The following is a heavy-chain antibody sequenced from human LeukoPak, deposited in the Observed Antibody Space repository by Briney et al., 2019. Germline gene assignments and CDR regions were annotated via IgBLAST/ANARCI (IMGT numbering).Heavy chain of an antibody. CDR1: GFTVSSNH. J-gene: IGHJ4*02. CDR3: ARAEQWLAPVDY. D-gene: IGHD6-19*01. CDR2: IYSSGST. Sequence: GGSLRLSCAASGFTVSSNHMSWVRQAPGKGLEWVSVIYSSGSTYYADSVKGRFTISRDNSKNTLHLQMNSLRAEDTAAYYCARAEQWLAPVDYWGQGTLVTVSS. V-gene: IGHV3-53*01.